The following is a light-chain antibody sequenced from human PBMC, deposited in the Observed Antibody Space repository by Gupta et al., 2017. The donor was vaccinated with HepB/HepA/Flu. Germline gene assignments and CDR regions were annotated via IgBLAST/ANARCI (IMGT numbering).Light chain of an antibody. Sequence: SVLPPPPSASGPPGQSVTISCSGSSFNIGSNTVHWYQHLPGTAPKIVIYNNDQRPSGVPERFSGSKSGSSAALAISGLQAEDESYYHCAAWDDSRDGAVFGGGTKVTVL. CDR2: NND. CDR1: SFNIGSNT. CDR3: AAWDDSRDGAV. V-gene: IGLV1-44*01. J-gene: IGLJ2*01.